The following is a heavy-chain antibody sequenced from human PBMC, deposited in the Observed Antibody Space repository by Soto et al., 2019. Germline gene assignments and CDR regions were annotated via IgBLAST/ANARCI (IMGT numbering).Heavy chain of an antibody. D-gene: IGHD6-13*01. Sequence: QVQLVQSGAEVKKPGASVKVSCKASGYTFTTYAMHWVRQAPGQRLEWMGWINAGNGNTRYSQKFQGRVTITRDTSANIAYMELSSLRSEDTAVYYCARAYSGSWFSDNWGQGNLVTVSS. J-gene: IGHJ4*02. V-gene: IGHV1-3*01. CDR2: INAGNGNT. CDR1: GYTFTTYA. CDR3: ARAYSGSWFSDN.